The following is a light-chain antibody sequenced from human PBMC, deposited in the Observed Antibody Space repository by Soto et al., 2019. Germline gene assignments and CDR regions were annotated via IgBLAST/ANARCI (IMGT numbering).Light chain of an antibody. CDR3: QQRSNWLLT. CDR2: DAS. J-gene: IGKJ4*01. CDR1: QSVSSY. V-gene: IGKV3-11*01. Sequence: ETVLTQSPATLSLSPGERATLSCRASQSVSSYLAWYQQKPGQAPRLLIYDASIRATGIPVRFSGSGSGTDFTLTISSQEPEDFAVYYCQQRSNWLLTFGGGTKVEIK.